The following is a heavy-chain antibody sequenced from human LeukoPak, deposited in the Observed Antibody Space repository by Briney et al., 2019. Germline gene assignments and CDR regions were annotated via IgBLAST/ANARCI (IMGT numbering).Heavy chain of an antibody. V-gene: IGHV3-48*01. CDR3: ARDSDYYDSSGPHDAFDI. J-gene: IGHJ3*02. CDR1: GFTFSSYA. CDR2: ISSSSSTI. D-gene: IGHD3-22*01. Sequence: GGSLRLSCAASGFTFSSYAMSWVRQAPGKGLEWVSYISSSSSTIYYADSVKGRFTISRDNAKNSLYLQMNSLRAEDTAVYYCARDSDYYDSSGPHDAFDIWGQGTMVTVSS.